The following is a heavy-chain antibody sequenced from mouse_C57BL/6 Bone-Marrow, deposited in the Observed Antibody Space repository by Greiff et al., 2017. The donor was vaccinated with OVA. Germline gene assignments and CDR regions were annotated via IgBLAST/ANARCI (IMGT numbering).Heavy chain of an antibody. CDR3: ARVTTGTAGYWYFDV. CDR2: SRNKANDYTT. CDR1: GFTFSDFY. V-gene: IGHV7-1*01. J-gene: IGHJ1*03. D-gene: IGHD4-1*02. Sequence: EVKLVESGGGLVQSGRSLRLSCATSGFTFSDFYMEWVRQAPGKGLEWIAASRNKANDYTTEYSASVKGRFIVSRDTSQSILYLQMNALRAEDTAIYYCARVTTGTAGYWYFDVWGTGTTVTVSS.